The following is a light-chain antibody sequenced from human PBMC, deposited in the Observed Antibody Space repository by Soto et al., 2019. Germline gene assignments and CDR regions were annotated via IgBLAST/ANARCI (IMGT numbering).Light chain of an antibody. CDR1: QSVSSY. CDR3: QQYNNWPVT. CDR2: DAS. J-gene: IGKJ4*01. Sequence: EIVLTQSPATLSLSPGERATLSCRASQSVSSYSAWYQQKPGQAPRLLIYDASTRATGIPARFSGSGSGTEFTLTISSLQSEDFAVYYCQQYNNWPVTFGGGTKVDIK. V-gene: IGKV3-15*01.